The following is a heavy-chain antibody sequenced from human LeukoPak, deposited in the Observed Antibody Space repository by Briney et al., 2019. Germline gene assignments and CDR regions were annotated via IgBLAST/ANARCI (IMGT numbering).Heavy chain of an antibody. V-gene: IGHV3-30*18. Sequence: TGGSLRLSCAASGFTFSSYGMHWVRQAPGKGLEWVAVILYDGSNKYYADSVKGRFTISRDNSKNTLYLQMNSLRAEDTAVYYCAKEFDDYYGSGSHPFDYWGQGTLVTVSS. CDR3: AKEFDDYYGSGSHPFDY. CDR1: GFTFSSYG. CDR2: ILYDGSNK. D-gene: IGHD3-10*01. J-gene: IGHJ4*02.